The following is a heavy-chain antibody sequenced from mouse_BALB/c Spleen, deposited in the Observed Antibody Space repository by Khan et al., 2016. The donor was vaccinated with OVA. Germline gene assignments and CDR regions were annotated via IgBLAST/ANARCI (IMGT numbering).Heavy chain of an antibody. D-gene: IGHD2-10*01. Sequence: VQLQQSGAEFVKPGASVKLSCTASGFNIKDTYMHWINQRPQQGLVWIGRIDPANGNVKYDPKFQDKATIAADASSNTAYLHLSSLTAEDTAVYYCTRGAYYCLFAYWGQGTLVTVSA. CDR1: GFNIKDTY. CDR2: IDPANGNV. J-gene: IGHJ3*01. V-gene: IGHV14-3*02. CDR3: TRGAYYCLFAY.